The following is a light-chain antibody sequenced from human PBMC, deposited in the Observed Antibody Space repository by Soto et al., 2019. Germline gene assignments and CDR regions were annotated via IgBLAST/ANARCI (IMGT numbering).Light chain of an antibody. V-gene: IGKV3-20*01. CDR3: QQYGTSPPLP. CDR2: GAS. J-gene: IGKJ4*01. Sequence: EIVLTQSPGILSLSPGDRATLSCRTSQSVNSNTLAWYQQKPGQAPRLLLYGASTRAIGIPDRFSGSGSGTDFTLTISRLEPEAFAVYYCQQYGTSPPLPFGGGTEVVIK. CDR1: QSVNSNT.